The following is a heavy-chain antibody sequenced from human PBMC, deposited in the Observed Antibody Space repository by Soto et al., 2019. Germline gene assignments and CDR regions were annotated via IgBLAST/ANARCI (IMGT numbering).Heavy chain of an antibody. J-gene: IGHJ5*02. V-gene: IGHV3-23*01. CDR1: GFTFSSYA. CDR3: AKERAADAVYAPSWFDR. Sequence: EVQVLESGGGLVQPGGSLRLSCAASGFTFSSYAMSWVRQAPGKGVEWVSRISGSGGNTYYADSVKGLFTSSRDNSKNALYLQRNSLRAEDTAVYYCAKERAADAVYAPSWFDRWGQGTLVTVSS. CDR2: ISGSGGNT. D-gene: IGHD2-2*01.